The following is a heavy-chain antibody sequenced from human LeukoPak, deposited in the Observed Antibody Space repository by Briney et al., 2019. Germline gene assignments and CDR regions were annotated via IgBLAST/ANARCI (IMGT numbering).Heavy chain of an antibody. Sequence: PSQSRSPTWTVSSPSITSRSYYWVWIRQPPGNGLEWIGSTYYSVSTHYKTSLKSRVAIFVETSKNQFSLRLSSVTTADAAVYYCARNYYDGSGYYFWGQGTQVSVSS. D-gene: IGHD3-22*01. CDR3: ARNYYDGSGYYF. CDR2: TYYSVST. J-gene: IGHJ4*02. V-gene: IGHV4-39*01. CDR1: SPSITSRSYY.